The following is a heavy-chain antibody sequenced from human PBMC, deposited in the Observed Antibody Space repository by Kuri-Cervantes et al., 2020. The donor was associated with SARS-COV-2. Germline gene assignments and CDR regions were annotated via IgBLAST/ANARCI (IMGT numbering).Heavy chain of an antibody. CDR2: TYTSGST. D-gene: IGHD3-10*01. Sequence: ESLKISCAASGFTFSSYWMSWVRQAPGKGLEWIGYTYTSGSTNYNPSLKSRVTISVDTSKNQFSLKLSSVTAADTAVYYCARERANGSVDYWGQGTLVTVSS. CDR3: ARERANGSVDY. J-gene: IGHJ4*02. CDR1: GFTFSSYW. V-gene: IGHV4-4*09.